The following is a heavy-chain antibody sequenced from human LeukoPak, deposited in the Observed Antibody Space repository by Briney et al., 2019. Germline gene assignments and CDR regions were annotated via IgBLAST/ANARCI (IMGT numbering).Heavy chain of an antibody. J-gene: IGHJ6*03. CDR1: GYTFTSYD. CDR2: MNPNSGNT. D-gene: IGHD3-10*01. CDR3: ARGGYYYGSGSPIYYYYYMDV. V-gene: IGHV1-8*01. Sequence: ASVKVSCKASGYTFTSYDINWVRQATGQGLEWMGWMNPNSGNTGYAQKFQGRVTMTRNTSISTAYMELSSLKSDDTAMYYCARGGYYYGSGSPIYYYYYMDVWGKGTTVTVSS.